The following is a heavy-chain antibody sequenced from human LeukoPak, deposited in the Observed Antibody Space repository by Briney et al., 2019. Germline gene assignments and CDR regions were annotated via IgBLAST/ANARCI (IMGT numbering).Heavy chain of an antibody. Sequence: GGSLRLSCAASGFTFSGNYMSWVRQAPGKGVEGVSVIYSGGSTYYADSVKGRFTISRDNSKNTLFLQMNSLRPEDTAVYYCARGTYGNYYFDYWGQGTLVTVSS. D-gene: IGHD3-10*01. CDR2: IYSGGST. J-gene: IGHJ4*02. V-gene: IGHV3-66*02. CDR3: ARGTYGNYYFDY. CDR1: GFTFSGNY.